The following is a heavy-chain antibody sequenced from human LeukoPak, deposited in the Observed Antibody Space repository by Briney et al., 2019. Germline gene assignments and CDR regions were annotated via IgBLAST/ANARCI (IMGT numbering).Heavy chain of an antibody. CDR1: GGSINTSPYY. D-gene: IGHD2-21*01. J-gene: IGHJ4*02. CDR3: VRVRAGSISDH. V-gene: IGHV4-39*07. CDR2: ISYSGTA. Sequence: SETLSLTCTVSGGSINTSPYYWGWVRQPPEKGLEWLGSISYSGTAYYNPSLRSRVTVSRDTSKNQFSLNLNSVTAADTAVYYCVRVRAGSISDHWGQGILVIVSS.